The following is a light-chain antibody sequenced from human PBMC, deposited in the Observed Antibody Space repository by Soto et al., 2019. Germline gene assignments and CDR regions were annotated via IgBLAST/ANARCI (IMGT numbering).Light chain of an antibody. Sequence: MTQSPSSLSESTGDRVTITCRASQGISSYLAWYQQKPGKAPKLLVYDTSTLQSGVASRFSGSGSGTEFTLIISGLQPDDSATYYCQQYTNTNNPWMFGQGTKVE. CDR2: DTS. CDR3: QQYTNTNNPWM. V-gene: IGKV1-8*01. J-gene: IGKJ1*01. CDR1: QGISSY.